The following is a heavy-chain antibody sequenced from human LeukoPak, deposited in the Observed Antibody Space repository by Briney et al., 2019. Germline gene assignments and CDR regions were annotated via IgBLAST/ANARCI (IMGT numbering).Heavy chain of an antibody. CDR3: ASDPRSGWSPRHFDY. CDR2: IYHSGST. D-gene: IGHD6-13*01. V-gene: IGHV4-4*02. Sequence: SETLCLTCAVSGGSISSSNWWSWVRQPPGKVLEWIVEIYHSGSTNYNPSLKSRVTISVDNSKNQFSLKLSSVTAADTAVYYCASDPRSGWSPRHFDYWGQATLVTVSS. J-gene: IGHJ4*02. CDR1: GGSISSSNW.